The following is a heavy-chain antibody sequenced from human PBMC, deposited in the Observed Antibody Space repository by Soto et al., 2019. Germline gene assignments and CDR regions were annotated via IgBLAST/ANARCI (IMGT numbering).Heavy chain of an antibody. D-gene: IGHD6-13*01. Sequence: EVQLLESGGGLVQPEGSLRLSCAASGFSFSTYAMSWVRQAPGKGLEWVSGISGSGGTTYYADSVKGRFTISRDNSKNTLYLQVNSLRAEETAVYYCAKDQAAAGTISRYFQHWGQGTLVTVSS. V-gene: IGHV3-23*01. J-gene: IGHJ1*01. CDR2: ISGSGGTT. CDR3: AKDQAAAGTISRYFQH. CDR1: GFSFSTYA.